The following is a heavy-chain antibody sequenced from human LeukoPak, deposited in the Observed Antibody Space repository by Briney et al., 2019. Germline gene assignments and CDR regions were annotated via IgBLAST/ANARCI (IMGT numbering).Heavy chain of an antibody. CDR1: GYTFTSYG. V-gene: IGHV1-18*01. CDR3: ARGALGFDAFDI. J-gene: IGHJ3*02. CDR2: ISAYNGNT. Sequence: ASVKVSCKASGYTFTSYGISWVRQAPGQGLEWMGWISAYNGNTNYAPKLQGRVTMTTDTSTSTAYMELRSPRSDDTAVYYCARGALGFDAFDIWGQGTMVTVSS.